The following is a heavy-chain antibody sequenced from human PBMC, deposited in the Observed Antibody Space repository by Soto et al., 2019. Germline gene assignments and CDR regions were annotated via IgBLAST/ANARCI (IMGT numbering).Heavy chain of an antibody. CDR2: IKQDGSEK. CDR1: GFTFSSYW. D-gene: IGHD6-19*01. V-gene: IGHV3-7*02. Sequence: EVQLVESGGGLVQPGGSLRLSCAASGFTFSSYWMNWVRQAPGKGLEWVANIKQDGSEKNYVDSVKGRFTISRDNAKNSQYLQMNSLRAEDTAVYYCARGSSGWYEVDYWGQGTLVTVSS. J-gene: IGHJ4*02. CDR3: ARGSSGWYEVDY.